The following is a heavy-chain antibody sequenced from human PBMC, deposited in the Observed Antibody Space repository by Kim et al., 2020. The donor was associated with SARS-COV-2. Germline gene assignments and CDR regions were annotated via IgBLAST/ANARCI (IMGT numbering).Heavy chain of an antibody. CDR1: GFTFSSYD. J-gene: IGHJ3*02. D-gene: IGHD3-3*01. V-gene: IGHV3-13*01. Sequence: GGSLRLSCAASGFTFSSYDMHWVRQATGKGLEWVSAIGTAGDTYYPGSVKGRFTISRENAKNSLYLQMNSLRAGDTAVYYCARAPPRGDFWSGYITETEGAFDIWGQGTMVTVSS. CDR3: ARAPPRGDFWSGYITETEGAFDI. CDR2: IGTAGDT.